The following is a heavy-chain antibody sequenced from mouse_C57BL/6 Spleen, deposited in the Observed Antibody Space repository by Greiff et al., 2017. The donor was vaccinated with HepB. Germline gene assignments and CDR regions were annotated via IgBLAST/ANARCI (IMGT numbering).Heavy chain of an antibody. J-gene: IGHJ4*01. CDR2: INPSTGGT. V-gene: IGHV1-42*01. D-gene: IGHD2-4*01. Sequence: EVQLQQSGPELVKPGASVKISCKASGYSFTGYYMNWVKQSPEKSLEWIGEINPSTGGTTYNQKFKAKATLTVDKSSSTAYMQLKSLTSEDSAVYYCARYYDYDVLYAMDYWGQGTSVTVSS. CDR1: GYSFTGYY. CDR3: ARYYDYDVLYAMDY.